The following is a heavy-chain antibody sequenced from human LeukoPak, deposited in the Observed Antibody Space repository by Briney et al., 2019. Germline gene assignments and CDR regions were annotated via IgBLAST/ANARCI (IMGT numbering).Heavy chain of an antibody. CDR1: GGSFSGYY. V-gene: IGHV4-34*01. CDR2: INHSGIT. CDR3: ASSMVRGVLSY. Sequence: SETLSLTCAVYGGSFSGYYWSWIRQPPGKGLEWIGEINHSGITNYNPSLKSRVTMSVDTSKNQFSLKLSSVTAADTAVYYCASSMVRGVLSYGGQGTLVTVSS. J-gene: IGHJ4*02. D-gene: IGHD3-10*01.